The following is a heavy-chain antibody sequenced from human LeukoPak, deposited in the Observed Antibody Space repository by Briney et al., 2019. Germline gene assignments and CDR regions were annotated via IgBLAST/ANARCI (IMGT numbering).Heavy chain of an antibody. CDR2: ISSSSSTI. Sequence: PGGSLRLSCAASGFTFSSYSMNWVRQAPGKGLEWVSYISSSSSTIYYADSVKGRFTISRDNAKSSLYLQMNSLRAEDTAVYYCARGGASGDSSGYYPDAFDIWGQGTMVTVSS. V-gene: IGHV3-48*04. CDR1: GFTFSSYS. CDR3: ARGGASGDSSGYYPDAFDI. D-gene: IGHD3-22*01. J-gene: IGHJ3*02.